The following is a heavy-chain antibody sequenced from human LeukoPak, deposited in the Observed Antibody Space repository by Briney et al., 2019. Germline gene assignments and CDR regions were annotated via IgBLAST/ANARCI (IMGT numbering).Heavy chain of an antibody. J-gene: IGHJ4*02. CDR3: ARALVGTNDY. CDR2: INSDGSTI. Sequence: PGGSLRLSCVASGXSFSSNWVHWVRQAPGKGLVWVSRINSDGSTINYAASVKGRFTISRDNAKNTLFLQMNSLRVEDTAVYYCARALVGTNDYWGQGTVVTVSS. V-gene: IGHV3-74*01. D-gene: IGHD1-26*01. CDR1: GXSFSSNW.